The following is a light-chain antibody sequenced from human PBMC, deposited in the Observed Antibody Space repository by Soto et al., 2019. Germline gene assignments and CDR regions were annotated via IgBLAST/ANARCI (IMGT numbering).Light chain of an antibody. CDR3: QQYGSSPYT. J-gene: IGKJ2*01. CDR2: GAS. Sequence: EIVLTQSPGTLSLSSGERATLSCRASQSVSSNYLAWYQQKPGRAPRLLIYGASSGATGIPDRFSGSGSGTDFTLTISRLEPEDFAVYYCQQYGSSPYTFGQGTKLEIK. V-gene: IGKV3-20*01. CDR1: QSVSSNY.